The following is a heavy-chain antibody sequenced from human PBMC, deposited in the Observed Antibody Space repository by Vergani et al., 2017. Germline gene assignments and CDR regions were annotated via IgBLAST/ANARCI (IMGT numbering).Heavy chain of an antibody. V-gene: IGHV1-2*04. Sequence: QVQLVQSGAEVKKPGASVKVSCKASGYTFTDYYIHWMRQAPGQGLECMGWINPNSGGTNYAQKFQGWVTRTRDTSISTAYMELGRLRSDDTAVYYCAFTSRSKYQLFDYWGQGTLVTVSS. D-gene: IGHD2-2*01. J-gene: IGHJ4*02. CDR2: INPNSGGT. CDR1: GYTFTDYY. CDR3: AFTSRSKYQLFDY.